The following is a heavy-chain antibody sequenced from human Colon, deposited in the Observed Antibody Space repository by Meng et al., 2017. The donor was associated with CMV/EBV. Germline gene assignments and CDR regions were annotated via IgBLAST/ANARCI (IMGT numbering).Heavy chain of an antibody. CDR2: VSGSGGST. CDR3: AKGGSAFGVVISHKDY. Sequence: SGFPFGSCAMSWVRQAPGKGLEWVSAVSGSGGSTYYTDSVKSRFTLSRDNSQNTLYLQMDSLRAEDTAVYYCAKGGSAFGVVISHKDYWGQGTLVTVSS. V-gene: IGHV3-23*01. J-gene: IGHJ4*02. CDR1: GFPFGSCA. D-gene: IGHD3-3*01.